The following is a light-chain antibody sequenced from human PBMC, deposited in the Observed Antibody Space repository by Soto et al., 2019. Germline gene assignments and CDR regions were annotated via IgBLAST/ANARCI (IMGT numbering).Light chain of an antibody. CDR1: QTVSNN. Sequence: EIVMTQSPATLSVSPGERASLSCRASQTVSNNLAWYQQKPGQAPRLLIYGASTRATTIPARFSGSGSGTECALTISSLQSEDFAIYYCQQYDNWPLTFGQGTKLEIK. CDR2: GAS. V-gene: IGKV3-15*01. CDR3: QQYDNWPLT. J-gene: IGKJ2*01.